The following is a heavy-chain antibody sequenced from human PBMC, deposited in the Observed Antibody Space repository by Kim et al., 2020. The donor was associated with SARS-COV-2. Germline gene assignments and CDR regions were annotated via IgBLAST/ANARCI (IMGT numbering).Heavy chain of an antibody. D-gene: IGHD3-22*01. J-gene: IGHJ5*02. Sequence: SETLSLTCTVSGGSISSSSYYWGWIRQPPGKGLEWIGSIYYSGSTYYNPSLKSRVTISVDTSKNQFSLKLSSVTAADTAVYYCARLSRYYYDSSGLNWFDPWGQGTLVTVSS. CDR3: ARLSRYYYDSSGLNWFDP. V-gene: IGHV4-39*01. CDR2: IYYSGST. CDR1: GGSISSSSYY.